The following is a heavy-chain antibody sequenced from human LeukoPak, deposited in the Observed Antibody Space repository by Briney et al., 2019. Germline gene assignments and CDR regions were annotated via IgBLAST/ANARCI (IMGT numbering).Heavy chain of an antibody. Sequence: GGSLRLSYAASGFTFTTFGIHWVRQAPGKGLEWVAAISPDGNLEYYTDSVQGRFTVSRDNSKNMIYLQMNSLRGEDSALYYCAKINNNDDYWGHGTLVTVSS. CDR1: GFTFTTFG. J-gene: IGHJ4*01. V-gene: IGHV3-30*18. CDR3: AKINNNDDY. D-gene: IGHD1/OR15-1a*01. CDR2: ISPDGNLE.